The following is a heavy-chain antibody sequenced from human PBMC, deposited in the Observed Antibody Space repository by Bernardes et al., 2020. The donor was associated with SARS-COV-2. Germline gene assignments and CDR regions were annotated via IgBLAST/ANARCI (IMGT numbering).Heavy chain of an antibody. J-gene: IGHJ6*02. CDR1: GFTFTSSA. V-gene: IGHV1-58*01. CDR2: IVVGSGNT. Sequence: SVKVSCKASGFTFTSSAVQWVRQARGQRLEWIGWIVVGSGNTNYAQKFQERVTITRDMSTSTAYMELSSLRSEDTAVYYCAADPGDYVWGSYRVWRYYYGMDVWGQGTTVTVSS. D-gene: IGHD3-16*02. CDR3: AADPGDYVWGSYRVWRYYYGMDV.